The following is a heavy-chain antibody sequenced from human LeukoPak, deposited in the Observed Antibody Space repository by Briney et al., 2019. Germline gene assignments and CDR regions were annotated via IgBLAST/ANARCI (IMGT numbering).Heavy chain of an antibody. J-gene: IGHJ4*02. Sequence: GGSLRLSCAASGFPFSSYEMHWVRQAPGKGLEWVSAISGSGGNTYYADSVKGRFTISRDNSKNTLYLQMNSLRAEDTAVYYCARGITIFGVVLTSFDYWGQGTLVTVSS. CDR2: ISGSGGNT. V-gene: IGHV3-23*01. CDR3: ARGITIFGVVLTSFDY. CDR1: GFPFSSYE. D-gene: IGHD3-3*01.